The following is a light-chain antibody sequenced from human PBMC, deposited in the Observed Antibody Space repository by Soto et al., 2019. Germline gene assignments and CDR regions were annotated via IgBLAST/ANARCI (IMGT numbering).Light chain of an antibody. CDR3: QQYYSTPYT. V-gene: IGKV4-1*01. CDR1: QSVLYSSNNRNF. Sequence: DIVMTQSPDSLAVSLGERATINCKSSQSVLYSSNNRNFLAWYQQKPGQPPKLLIYWASTRESGVPDRFSGSGSETDFTLTISSLQAEDVAVYYCQQYYSTPYTFGQGIKLEMK. CDR2: WAS. J-gene: IGKJ2*01.